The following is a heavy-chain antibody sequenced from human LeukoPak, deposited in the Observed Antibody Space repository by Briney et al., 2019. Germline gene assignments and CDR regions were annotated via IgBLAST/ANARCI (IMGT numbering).Heavy chain of an antibody. D-gene: IGHD4-11*01. J-gene: IGHJ5*02. Sequence: GGSLRLSCAASGFTFSSYAMSWVRQAPGRGLEWVSSISGTGDTTYYADSVKGRFTISRDNSKNTLYLQMNSLRAEDTAVYYCAKSEDYRNNWFDPWGQGTLVTVSS. CDR1: GFTFSSYA. V-gene: IGHV3-23*01. CDR3: AKSEDYRNNWFDP. CDR2: ISGTGDTT.